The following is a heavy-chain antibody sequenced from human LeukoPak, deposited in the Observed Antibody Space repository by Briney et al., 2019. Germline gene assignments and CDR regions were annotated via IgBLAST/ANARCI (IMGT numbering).Heavy chain of an antibody. CDR2: IYYSGST. CDR1: GGSISSYY. Sequence: SETLSLTCTVSGGSISSYYWSWIRQPPGKGLEWIGYIYYSGSTNYNPSLKSRVTISVDTSKNQFSLKLSSVTAADTAVYYCAKDSPGGDYVSSLDYWGQGTLVTVSS. V-gene: IGHV4-59*01. J-gene: IGHJ4*02. CDR3: AKDSPGGDYVSSLDY. D-gene: IGHD4-17*01.